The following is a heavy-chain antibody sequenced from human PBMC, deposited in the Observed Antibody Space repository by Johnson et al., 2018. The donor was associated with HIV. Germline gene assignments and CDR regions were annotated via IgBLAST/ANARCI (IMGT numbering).Heavy chain of an antibody. CDR1: GIRLRSYV. V-gene: IGHV3-30*18. CDR2: ASYDGSNE. J-gene: IGHJ3*02. Sequence: QVQLVESGGGVVQPGRSLRLSCAASGIRLRSYVMHWVRQAPGTGLEWVAGASYDGSNEYYADSVKGRFIISRDNSKNTLYLQMNSLLPEDTAVYYCAKSDSGYDAFDIWGQGTMVTVSS. CDR3: AKSDSGYDAFDI. D-gene: IGHD5-12*01.